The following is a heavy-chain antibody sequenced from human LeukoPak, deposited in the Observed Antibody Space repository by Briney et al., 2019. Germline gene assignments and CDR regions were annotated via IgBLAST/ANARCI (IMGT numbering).Heavy chain of an antibody. J-gene: IGHJ3*02. D-gene: IGHD3-22*01. Sequence: GSLRLSCAASGFTVSSNYMSWVRQAPGKGLEWVSVIYSGGSTYYADSVKGRFTISRDNSKNTLYLQMNSLRAEDTAVYYCVSSVVVMDAFDIWGQGTMVTVSS. CDR1: GFTVSSNY. V-gene: IGHV3-66*01. CDR3: VSSVVVMDAFDI. CDR2: IYSGGST.